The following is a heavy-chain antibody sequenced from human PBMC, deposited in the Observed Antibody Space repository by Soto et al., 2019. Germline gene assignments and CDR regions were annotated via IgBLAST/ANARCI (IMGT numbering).Heavy chain of an antibody. CDR1: GYTFTSYG. Sequence: QVQLVQSGAEVKKPGASVKVSCKASGYTFTSYGISWVRQAPGQGLEWMGWISAYNGNTNYAQKLQGRVTMTTDTSTSTAYMELRSLRSDDTAVYYCAIGFPSQDYDYMPNAFDIWGQGTMVTVSS. V-gene: IGHV1-18*01. CDR2: ISAYNGNT. D-gene: IGHD3-16*01. CDR3: AIGFPSQDYDYMPNAFDI. J-gene: IGHJ3*02.